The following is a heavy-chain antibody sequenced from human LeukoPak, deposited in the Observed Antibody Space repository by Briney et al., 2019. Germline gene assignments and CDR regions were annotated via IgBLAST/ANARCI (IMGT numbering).Heavy chain of an antibody. CDR3: ATFTERENYHYTANL. V-gene: IGHV3-74*01. D-gene: IGHD3-16*02. CDR2: IHSVGTRT. Sequence: PGRSLRLSCAASGFTFSSYWMHWVRQAPGRGRLWVSRIHSVGTRTNYANSVKGRFTISRDNAKNTLYLQMNSLRAEDTAVYYCATFTERENYHYTANLWGQGTLVIVS. J-gene: IGHJ4*02. CDR1: GFTFSSYW.